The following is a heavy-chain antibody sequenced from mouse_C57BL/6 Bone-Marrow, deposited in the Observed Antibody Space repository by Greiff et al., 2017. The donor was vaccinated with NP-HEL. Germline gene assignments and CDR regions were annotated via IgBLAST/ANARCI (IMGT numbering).Heavy chain of an antibody. Sequence: EVQLQESGPGLVKPSQSLSLTCSVTGYSITSGYYWNWIRQFPGNKLEWMGYISYDGSNNYNQSLKNRISITRDTSKNQFFLKLNSVTTEDTATYYCARGGDYSWFADWGQGTLVTVSA. CDR3: ARGGDYSWFAD. V-gene: IGHV3-6*01. D-gene: IGHD1-1*01. CDR1: GYSITSGYY. CDR2: ISYDGSN. J-gene: IGHJ3*01.